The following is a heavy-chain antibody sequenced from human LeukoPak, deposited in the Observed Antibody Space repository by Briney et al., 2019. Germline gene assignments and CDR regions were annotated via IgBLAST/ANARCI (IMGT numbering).Heavy chain of an antibody. CDR3: ARIRYSSGWYPYFDY. CDR2: IYYSGST. J-gene: IGHJ4*02. CDR1: GGSISSYY. Sequence: SETLSLTCTVSGGSISSYYWSWIRQPPGKGLEWIGYIYYSGSTNYNPSLESRVTISVDTSKNQFSLKLSSVTAADTAVYYCARIRYSSGWYPYFDYWGQGTLVTVSS. V-gene: IGHV4-59*01. D-gene: IGHD6-19*01.